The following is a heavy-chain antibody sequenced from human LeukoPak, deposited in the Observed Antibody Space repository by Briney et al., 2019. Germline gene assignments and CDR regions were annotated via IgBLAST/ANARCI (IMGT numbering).Heavy chain of an antibody. CDR1: GYTFTSYY. J-gene: IGHJ6*03. D-gene: IGHD6-19*01. Sequence: ASVKVSCKASGYTFTSYYMHWVRQAPGQGLEWMGIINPSGGSTSYAQKFQGRVTMTRDMSTSTVYMELSSLGSEDTAVYYCARGRGSGWLPAYYYYYMDVWGKGTTVTVSS. CDR3: ARGRGSGWLPAYYYYYMDV. CDR2: INPSGGST. V-gene: IGHV1-46*01.